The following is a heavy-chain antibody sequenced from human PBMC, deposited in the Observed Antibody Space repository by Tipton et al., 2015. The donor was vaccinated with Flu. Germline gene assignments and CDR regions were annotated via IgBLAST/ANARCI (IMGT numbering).Heavy chain of an antibody. D-gene: IGHD4-11*01. J-gene: IGHJ5*02. CDR3: ARRDYSNYVSEPKNWFDP. V-gene: IGHV4-61*02. CDR2: IYTTGST. CDR1: GGSTSSGSYY. Sequence: TLSLTCTVSGGSTSSGSYYWSWIRQPAGKGLEWIGRIYTTGSTKYNPSLKSRVTISIDTSRNQFSLKVSSVTAADTAVYYCARRDYSNYVSEPKNWFDPWGQGALVTVSS.